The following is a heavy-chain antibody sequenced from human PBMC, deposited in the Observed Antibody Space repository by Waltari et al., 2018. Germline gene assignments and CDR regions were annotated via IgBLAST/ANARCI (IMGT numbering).Heavy chain of an antibody. J-gene: IGHJ4*02. D-gene: IGHD5-12*01. CDR1: GFTVSSNY. Sequence: EVQLVESGGGLIQPGGSLRLSCAASGFTVSSNYMSWVRQAPGKGLGGGSVIRGSGGSTDYADSVKGRFTSSRDNAKNTRYLKMNSRRAEDTAVYYGAKAAYSGYGYYFDYGGQGTLVTVSS. CDR3: AKAAYSGYGYYFDY. V-gene: IGHV3-53*01. CDR2: IRGSGGST.